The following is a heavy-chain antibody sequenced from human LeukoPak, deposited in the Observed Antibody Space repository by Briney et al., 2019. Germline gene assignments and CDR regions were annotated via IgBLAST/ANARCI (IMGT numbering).Heavy chain of an antibody. CDR1: GGSISSSSYY. CDR3: ARRSITIFGVVITQGGMDV. V-gene: IGHV4-39*01. J-gene: IGHJ6*02. Sequence: SETLSLTCTVSGGSISSSSYYWGWIRQPPGKGLEWIGSIYYSGSTYYNPSLKSRVTISVDTSKNQFSLKLSSVTAADTAVYYCARRSITIFGVVITQGGMDVWGQGTTVTVSS. CDR2: IYYSGST. D-gene: IGHD3-3*01.